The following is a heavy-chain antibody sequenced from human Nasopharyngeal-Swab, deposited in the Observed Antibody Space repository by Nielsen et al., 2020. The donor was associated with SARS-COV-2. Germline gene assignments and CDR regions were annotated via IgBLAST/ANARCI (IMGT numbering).Heavy chain of an antibody. J-gene: IGHJ4*02. V-gene: IGHV3-48*01. CDR3: ARDPAHGSYRFDY. CDR1: GFTFSSYS. D-gene: IGHD1-26*01. Sequence: GESLKISCAASGFTFSSYSMNWVRQAPGKGLEWVSYISSSSSTIYYADSVKGRFTISRDNSKNTLYLQMNSLRAEDTAVYYCARDPAHGSYRFDYWGQGTLVTVSS. CDR2: ISSSSSTI.